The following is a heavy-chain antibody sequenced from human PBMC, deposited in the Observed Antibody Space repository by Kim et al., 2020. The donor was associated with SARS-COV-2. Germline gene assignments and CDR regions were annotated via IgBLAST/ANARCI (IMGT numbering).Heavy chain of an antibody. J-gene: IGHJ4*02. CDR3: ARTFQYRYSYGGSLFDY. V-gene: IGHV4-59*01. Sequence: LKSRVPISVDTSKNQFSLKLSSVTAADTAVYYCARTFQYRYSYGGSLFDYWGQGTLVTVSS. D-gene: IGHD5-18*01.